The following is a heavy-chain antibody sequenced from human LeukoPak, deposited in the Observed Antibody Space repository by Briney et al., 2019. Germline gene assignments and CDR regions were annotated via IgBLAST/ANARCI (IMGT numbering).Heavy chain of an antibody. CDR3: ARLCYDSSGYYQICYFDY. Sequence: PSETLSLTCAVSGYSISSGYYWGWIRPPPGKGLEWIGSIYHSGSTYYNPSLKSRVTISVDTSKNQFSLNLSSVTAADTAVYYCARLCYDSSGYYQICYFDYWGQGTLVTVSS. CDR1: GYSISSGYY. V-gene: IGHV4-38-2*01. D-gene: IGHD3-22*01. CDR2: IYHSGST. J-gene: IGHJ4*02.